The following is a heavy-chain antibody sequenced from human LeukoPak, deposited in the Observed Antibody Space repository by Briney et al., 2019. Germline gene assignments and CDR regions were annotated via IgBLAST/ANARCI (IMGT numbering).Heavy chain of an antibody. CDR1: GGSISSSDYY. CDR3: ARPQSHCSGINCSFDY. Sequence: SETLSLTCTVSGGSISSSDYYWGWIRQPPGKRLEWIGSLYYSGSTYYNPSLKSRVTISVDTSKNQFSLKLSSVTAADTAVYYCARPQSHCSGINCSFDYWGQGALVTVFS. J-gene: IGHJ4*02. V-gene: IGHV4-39*01. CDR2: LYYSGST. D-gene: IGHD2-2*01.